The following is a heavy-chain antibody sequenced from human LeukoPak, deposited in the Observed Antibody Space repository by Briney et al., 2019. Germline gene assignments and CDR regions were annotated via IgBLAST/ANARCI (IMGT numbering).Heavy chain of an antibody. V-gene: IGHV3-33*01. CDR2: IWYDGSNK. Sequence: GGSLRLSCAASGFTFSSCGMHWVRQAPGKGLEWVAVIWYDGSNKYYADSVKGRFTISRDNSKNTLYLQMNSLRAEDTAVYYCARDAAAAGPGDYWGQGALVTVSS. CDR3: ARDAAAAGPGDY. CDR1: GFTFSSCG. J-gene: IGHJ4*02. D-gene: IGHD6-13*01.